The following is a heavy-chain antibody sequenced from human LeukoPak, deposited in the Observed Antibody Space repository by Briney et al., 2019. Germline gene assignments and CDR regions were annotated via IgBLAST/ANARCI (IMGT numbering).Heavy chain of an antibody. D-gene: IGHD3-22*01. J-gene: IGHJ6*03. CDR3: ASRGRGYYDSSGHYRPHYYYMDV. V-gene: IGHV1-2*02. CDR2: INPNSGGR. Sequence: ASVKVSCKASGYTFNGYYMHWVRQAPGQGREWMGWINPNSGGRNYAQKFQGRVTMTRDTSISTAYMELSRLRSDDTAVYYCASRGRGYYDSSGHYRPHYYYMDVWGKGTTVTVSS. CDR1: GYTFNGYY.